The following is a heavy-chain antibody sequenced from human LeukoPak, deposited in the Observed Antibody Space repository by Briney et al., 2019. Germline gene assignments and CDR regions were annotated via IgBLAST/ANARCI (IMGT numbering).Heavy chain of an antibody. D-gene: IGHD6-13*01. CDR2: ISGSGGST. CDR3: AKAYSSSWYLWGSDY. Sequence: GGSLRLSCAASGFTFSSYAMSWVRQAPGKGLEWVSAISGSGGSTYYADSVKGRFTISRDNSKNTLYLQMNSLRAEDTAVYYCAKAYSSSWYLWGSDYWGQGTLVTVSS. CDR1: GFTFSSYA. V-gene: IGHV3-23*01. J-gene: IGHJ4*02.